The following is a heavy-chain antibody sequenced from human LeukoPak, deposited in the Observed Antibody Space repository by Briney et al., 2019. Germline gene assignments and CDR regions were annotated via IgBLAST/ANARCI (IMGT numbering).Heavy chain of an antibody. CDR3: ARTYYDILTGYNPYFDY. Sequence: GTLRLSCAASGYTFSGYGMSWVRQAPGKGLEWVSSITSSSTSIYFADSVKGRFTISRDNAKNSLYLQMNSLRAEDTAVYYCARTYYDILTGYNPYFDYWGQGTLVTASS. D-gene: IGHD3-9*01. J-gene: IGHJ4*02. CDR1: GYTFSGYG. CDR2: ITSSSTSI. V-gene: IGHV3-21*01.